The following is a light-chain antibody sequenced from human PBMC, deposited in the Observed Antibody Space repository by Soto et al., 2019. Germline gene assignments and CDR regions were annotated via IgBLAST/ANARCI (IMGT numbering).Light chain of an antibody. J-gene: IGLJ2*01. Sequence: QSVLTQPPSASGNPGQKVTISCSGTTSNFGTKTVSWYQQLPGAAPKLLIYRTDQLSSGVPDRFSGSKSGTSASLAISGLRSEDEAYYFCASWDDVLHGPLFGGGTKLTVL. V-gene: IGLV1-44*01. CDR2: RTD. CDR1: TSNFGTKT. CDR3: ASWDDVLHGPL.